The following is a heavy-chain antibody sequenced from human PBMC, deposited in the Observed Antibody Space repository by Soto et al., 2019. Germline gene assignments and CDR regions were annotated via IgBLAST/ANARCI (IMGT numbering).Heavy chain of an antibody. D-gene: IGHD6-19*01. V-gene: IGHV3-23*01. CDR3: AKENVRVAVAGGFDY. CDR2: ISGSGGST. CDR1: GFAFSEYA. J-gene: IGHJ4*02. Sequence: GGSLRLSCAASGFAFSEYAMNWVRQAPGKGLEWVSAISGSGGSTYYADSVKGRFTISRDNSKNTLYLQMNSLRAEDTAVYYCAKENVRVAVAGGFDYWGQGTLVTVSS.